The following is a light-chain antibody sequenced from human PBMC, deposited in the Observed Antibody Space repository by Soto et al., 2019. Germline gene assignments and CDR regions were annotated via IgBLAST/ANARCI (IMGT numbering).Light chain of an antibody. J-gene: IGLJ2*01. V-gene: IGLV2-11*01. Sequence: QSALTQPRSVSGSPGQSVTISCTGTSSDVSGYNYVSWYQQHPGKAPKLMIYDVSKRPSGVPDRFSGSKSGNTASLTISGLQAVDEADYYCCSYAGSYTLFGGGTKLTVL. CDR2: DVS. CDR3: CSYAGSYTL. CDR1: SSDVSGYNY.